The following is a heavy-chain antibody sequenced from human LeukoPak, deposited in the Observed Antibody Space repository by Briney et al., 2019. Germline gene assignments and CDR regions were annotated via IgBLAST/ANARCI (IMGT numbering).Heavy chain of an antibody. CDR1: GFTFSSYW. CDR2: ISSSGSTI. D-gene: IGHD3-10*01. Sequence: GGSLRLSCAASGFTFSSYWMNWVRQAPGKGLEWVSYISSSGSTIYYADSVRGRFTISRDNAQNSLYLQMNSLRAEDTAVYYCARVGSGVRGAFYYYYYMDVWGKGTTVTISS. J-gene: IGHJ6*03. CDR3: ARVGSGVRGAFYYYYYMDV. V-gene: IGHV3-48*04.